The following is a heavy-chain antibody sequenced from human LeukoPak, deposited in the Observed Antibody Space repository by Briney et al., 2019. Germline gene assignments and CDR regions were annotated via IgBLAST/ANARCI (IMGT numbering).Heavy chain of an antibody. J-gene: IGHJ4*02. CDR1: GFAFSDYY. V-gene: IGHV3-11*01. Sequence: TGGSLRLSCAGSGFAFSDYYMTWIRQAPGRGLEFISYISGSGNSIVYADSVKGRFTISRDNAKNSLYLQMNSLRDEDTAVYYCAREPRLAVYWGQGTLVTVSS. CDR2: ISGSGNSI. D-gene: IGHD6-19*01. CDR3: AREPRLAVY.